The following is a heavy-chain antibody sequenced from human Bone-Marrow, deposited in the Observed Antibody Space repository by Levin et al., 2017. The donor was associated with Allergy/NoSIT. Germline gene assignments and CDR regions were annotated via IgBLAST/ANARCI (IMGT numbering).Heavy chain of an antibody. CDR2: ISSSGTIK. D-gene: IGHD5-18*01. CDR3: ARKRAYSYGYGGLDY. V-gene: IGHV3-48*03. CDR1: GFTFSSYE. Sequence: GGSLRLSCVDSGFTFSSYEMNWVRQAPGKGLEWISYISSSGTIKYYADSVKGRFTISRDNAKKSLNLQMNSLRAEDTAVYYCARKRAYSYGYGGLDYWGQGTLVTVSS. J-gene: IGHJ4*02.